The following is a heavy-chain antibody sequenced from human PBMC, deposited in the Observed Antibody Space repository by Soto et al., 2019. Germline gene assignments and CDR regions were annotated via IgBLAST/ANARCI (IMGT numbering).Heavy chain of an antibody. J-gene: IGHJ6*02. V-gene: IGHV3-23*01. CDR3: AKDLSNNYYGSGSYYYYYGMDV. D-gene: IGHD3-10*01. CDR2: ISGSGGST. Sequence: EVQLLESGGGLVQPGGSLRLSCAASGFTFSSYAMSWVRQAPGKGLEWVSAISGSGGSTYYADSVKGRFTISRDNSKNTLYLQMNSLRAEDTAVYYCAKDLSNNYYGSGSYYYYYGMDVWGQGTTVTVSS. CDR1: GFTFSSYA.